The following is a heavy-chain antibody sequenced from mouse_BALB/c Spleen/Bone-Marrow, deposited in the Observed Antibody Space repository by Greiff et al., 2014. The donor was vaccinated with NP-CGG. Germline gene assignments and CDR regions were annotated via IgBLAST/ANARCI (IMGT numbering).Heavy chain of an antibody. CDR2: VNPYNDGT. V-gene: IGHV1-14*01. CDR3: ARRGRIAEALGN. J-gene: IGHJ2*01. Sequence: VQLQQSGPELVKSGASVKMSCKASGYTFTSYVMHWVKQKPGQGLEWIGYVNPYNDGTKYNEKFKGKATLTSDKSSSTAYMELSSLASEDSAVYYCARRGRIAEALGNWGQGTTLTVSS. CDR1: GYTFTSYV. D-gene: IGHD6-1*01.